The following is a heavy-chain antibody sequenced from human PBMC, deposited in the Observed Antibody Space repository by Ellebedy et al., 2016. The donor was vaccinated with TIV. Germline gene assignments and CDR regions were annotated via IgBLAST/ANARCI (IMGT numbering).Heavy chain of an antibody. V-gene: IGHV1-18*04. Sequence: AASVKVSCKASGYIFSNYGFSWLRQAPGQGLEWMGWISATNGNTNYAQKVQGRVTMTTDTSTSTAYMELRSLRSDDTAVYFCARDYYGNTGYFDYWGQGTLVTVSS. CDR2: ISATNGNT. J-gene: IGHJ4*02. D-gene: IGHD2/OR15-2a*01. CDR3: ARDYYGNTGYFDY. CDR1: GYIFSNYG.